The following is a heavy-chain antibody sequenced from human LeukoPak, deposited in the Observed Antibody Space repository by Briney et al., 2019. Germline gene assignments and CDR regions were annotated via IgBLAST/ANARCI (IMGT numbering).Heavy chain of an antibody. J-gene: IGHJ6*02. V-gene: IGHV3-53*01. CDR2: IYSGGST. Sequence: GGSLRLSCAASGFTFSSYWMNWARQAPGKGLEWVSVIYSGGSTYYADSVKGRFTISRDNSKNTLYLQMNSLRAEDTAVYYCARDQDSSSSVYYYGMDVWGQGTAVTVSS. D-gene: IGHD6-6*01. CDR3: ARDQDSSSSVYYYGMDV. CDR1: GFTFSSYW.